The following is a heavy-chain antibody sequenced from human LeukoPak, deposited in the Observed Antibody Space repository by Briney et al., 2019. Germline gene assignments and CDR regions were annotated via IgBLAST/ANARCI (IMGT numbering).Heavy chain of an antibody. Sequence: TGGSLRLSCTASGFTFSSYGMHWVRQAPGKGLEWVAVISYDGSNKYYADSVKGRFTISRDNSKNTLYLQMNSLRAEDTAVYYCARDRIPITIFGVARGGWFDPWGQGTLVTVSS. CDR2: ISYDGSNK. CDR3: ARDRIPITIFGVARGGWFDP. J-gene: IGHJ5*02. CDR1: GFTFSSYG. V-gene: IGHV3-30*03. D-gene: IGHD3-3*01.